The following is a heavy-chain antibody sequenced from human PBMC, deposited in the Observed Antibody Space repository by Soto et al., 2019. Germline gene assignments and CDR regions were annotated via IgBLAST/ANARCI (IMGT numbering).Heavy chain of an antibody. CDR1: GYTFTSYG. Sequence: ASVKVSCKASGYTFTSYGISWVRQAPGQGLEWMGWISAYNGNTNYAQKLQGRVTMTTDTSTSTAYMELRSLRSEDTAVYYCARDSYYYDSSGYSRPEDYYYYGMDVWGQGTTVTVSS. J-gene: IGHJ6*02. CDR3: ARDSYYYDSSGYSRPEDYYYYGMDV. CDR2: ISAYNGNT. D-gene: IGHD3-22*01. V-gene: IGHV1-18*04.